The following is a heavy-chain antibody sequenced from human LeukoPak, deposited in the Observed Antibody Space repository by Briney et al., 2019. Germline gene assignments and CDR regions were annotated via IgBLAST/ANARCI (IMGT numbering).Heavy chain of an antibody. CDR3: ARGPNSNWSGLDF. V-gene: IGHV3-74*01. J-gene: IGHJ4*02. CDR1: GFSFSGHW. CDR2: ISPTGSTT. D-gene: IGHD6-6*01. Sequence: GGSLRLSCTASGFSFSGHWMHWARQLPGKGLVWFSRISPTGSTTSYADSVKGRFTVSRDNAKNTLYLQVNNLRAEDTAVYYCARGPNSNWSGLDFWGQGTLLTVSS.